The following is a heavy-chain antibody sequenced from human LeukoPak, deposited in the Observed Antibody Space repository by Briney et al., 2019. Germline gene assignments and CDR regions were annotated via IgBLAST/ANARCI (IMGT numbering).Heavy chain of an antibody. Sequence: GGSLRLSCAASGFTFSSYSMNWVRQAPGKGLEWVSAISGSGGSTYYADSVKGRFTISRDNSKNTLYLQMNSLRAEDTAVYYCAKDGYCSSTSCYADYWGQGTLVTVSS. V-gene: IGHV3-23*01. CDR1: GFTFSSYS. CDR3: AKDGYCSSTSCYADY. J-gene: IGHJ4*02. CDR2: ISGSGGST. D-gene: IGHD2-2*01.